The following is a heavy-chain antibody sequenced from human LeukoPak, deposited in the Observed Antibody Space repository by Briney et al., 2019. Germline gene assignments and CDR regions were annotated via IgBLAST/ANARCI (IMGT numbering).Heavy chain of an antibody. CDR3: AREGPIVGATHLVDY. J-gene: IGHJ4*02. V-gene: IGHV1-2*02. D-gene: IGHD1-26*01. CDR1: GYTFTDYY. Sequence: GASVKVSCKASGYTFTDYYVHWVRQAPGQGLEWMGWINPNSGGTNYAQKFQGRITMTRDTSISTAYMELSRLRSDATAVYYCAREGPIVGATHLVDYWGQGTLVTVSS. CDR2: INPNSGGT.